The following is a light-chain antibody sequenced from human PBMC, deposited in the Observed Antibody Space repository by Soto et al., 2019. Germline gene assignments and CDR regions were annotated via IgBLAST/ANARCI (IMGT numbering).Light chain of an antibody. CDR1: QSISSY. CDR2: AAS. CDR3: QRSYSTLT. J-gene: IGKJ3*01. Sequence: DIQMTQSPSSLSASVGDRVTITCRASQSISSYLNWYQQKPGKAPKLLIYAASSLQSGVPSRFSGSGSGTEFTLTISSLQPEDFATYYCQRSYSTLTFGPGTKVDI. V-gene: IGKV1-39*01.